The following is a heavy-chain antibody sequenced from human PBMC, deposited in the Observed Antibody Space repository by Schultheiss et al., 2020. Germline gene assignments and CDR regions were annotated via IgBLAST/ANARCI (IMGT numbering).Heavy chain of an antibody. J-gene: IGHJ4*02. CDR3: ARVVAGTGDVFNY. CDR2: IYYSGST. Sequence: SETLSLTCAVYGGSFSGYYWSWIRQSPGKGLEWIGYIYYSGSTNYNPSLKSRVTISVDTSKNQFSLKMSSVTAADTAVYYCARVVAGTGDVFNYWGRGTLVTVSS. V-gene: IGHV4-59*01. D-gene: IGHD6-19*01. CDR1: GGSFSGYY.